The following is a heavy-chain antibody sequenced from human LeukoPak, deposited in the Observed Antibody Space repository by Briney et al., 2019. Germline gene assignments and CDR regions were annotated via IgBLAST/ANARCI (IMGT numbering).Heavy chain of an antibody. D-gene: IGHD2-2*01. Sequence: ASETLSLTCTVSGGSISSSSYYWGWIRQPPGKGLEWIGSIYYSGSTYYNPSLKSRVTISVDTSKNQFSLKLSSVTAADTAVYYCARVGCRSTSCYRSAFDIWGQGTMVTVSS. CDR3: ARVGCRSTSCYRSAFDI. CDR1: GGSISSSSYY. V-gene: IGHV4-39*07. CDR2: IYYSGST. J-gene: IGHJ3*02.